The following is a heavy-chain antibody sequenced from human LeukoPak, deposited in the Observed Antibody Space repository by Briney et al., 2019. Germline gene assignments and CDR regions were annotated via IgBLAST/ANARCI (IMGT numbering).Heavy chain of an antibody. CDR3: ARRRYDILTGYPY. CDR1: GYTFTGYY. Sequence: VASVKVSCKASGYTFTGYYMHWVRQAPGQGLEWMGWINPNSGGTNYAQKFQGRVTMTRDTSISTAYMELSRLRSDDTAVYYCARRRYDILTGYPYWGQGTLVTVSS. CDR2: INPNSGGT. V-gene: IGHV1-2*02. D-gene: IGHD3-9*01. J-gene: IGHJ4*02.